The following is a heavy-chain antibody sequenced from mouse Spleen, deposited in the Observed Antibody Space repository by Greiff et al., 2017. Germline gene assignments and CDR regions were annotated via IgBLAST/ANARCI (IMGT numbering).Heavy chain of an antibody. V-gene: IGHV1-42*01. Sequence: VQLKESGPELVKPGASVKISCKASGYSFTGYYMNWVKQSPEKSLEWIGEINPSTGGTTYNQKFKAKATLTVDKSSSTAYMQLKSLTSEDSAVYYCARRSYGNYWFAYWGQGTLVTVSA. CDR2: INPSTGGT. J-gene: IGHJ3*01. CDR1: GYSFTGYY. CDR3: ARRSYGNYWFAY. D-gene: IGHD2-1*01.